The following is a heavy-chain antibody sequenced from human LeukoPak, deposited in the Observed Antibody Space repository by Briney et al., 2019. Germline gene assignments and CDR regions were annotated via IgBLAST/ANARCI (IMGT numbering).Heavy chain of an antibody. J-gene: IGHJ3*02. D-gene: IGHD2-15*01. CDR2: ISSSGSTI. CDR1: GFTFSSYE. Sequence: PGGSLRLSCAASGFTFSSYEMNWVRQAPGKGLEWVSYISSSGSTIYYADSVKGRFTISRDNAKNSPYLQMNSLRAEDTAVYYCARSIVVVVAEVDAFDIWGQGTMVTVSS. CDR3: ARSIVVVVAEVDAFDI. V-gene: IGHV3-48*03.